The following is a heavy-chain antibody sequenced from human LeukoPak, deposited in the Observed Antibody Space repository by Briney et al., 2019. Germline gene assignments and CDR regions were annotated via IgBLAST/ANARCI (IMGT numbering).Heavy chain of an antibody. CDR1: GVSISNYF. Sequence: PSATLSLTCNVFGVSISNYFWSWLRQPAGKGLEWIGRFYASGTTYYNPSLRSRVTLSMATSKNHFSLKLTSVPAADTAVYYCARTHCGGGSCDTFDPWGQGTLVTVSS. D-gene: IGHD2-21*01. V-gene: IGHV4-4*07. CDR2: FYASGTT. J-gene: IGHJ5*02. CDR3: ARTHCGGGSCDTFDP.